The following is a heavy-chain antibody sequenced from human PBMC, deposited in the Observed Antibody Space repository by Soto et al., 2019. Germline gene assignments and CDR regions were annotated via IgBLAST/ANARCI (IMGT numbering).Heavy chain of an antibody. CDR3: AQVYCYITSCYEIKPLFDT. J-gene: IGHJ5*02. CDR2: INAYNGHT. D-gene: IGHD2-2*01. V-gene: IGHV1-18*04. CDR1: DYTLTSYG. Sequence: QVQLVQSGDEVKKPGASVKVSCKASDYTLTSYGIIWVRQAPGQGLEWMGWINAYNGHTNFAQKFQVRVTMTTDTTTNTAYMALRRLRSYDTAVYYCAQVYCYITSCYEIKPLFDTWGQGTMVTVSS.